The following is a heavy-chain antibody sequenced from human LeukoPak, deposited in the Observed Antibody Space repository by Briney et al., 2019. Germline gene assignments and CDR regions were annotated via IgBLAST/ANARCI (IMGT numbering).Heavy chain of an antibody. J-gene: IGHJ6*03. V-gene: IGHV1-8*01. CDR1: GYTFTSYD. CDR2: MNPNSSNT. Sequence: ASVKVSCKASGYTFTSYDINWVRQATGQGLEWMGWMNPNSSNTGYAQKFQGRVTMTRNTSISTAYMELSSLRSEDTAVYYCARLRRAVAGTYYYYYMDVWGKGTTVTVSS. D-gene: IGHD6-19*01. CDR3: ARLRRAVAGTYYYYYMDV.